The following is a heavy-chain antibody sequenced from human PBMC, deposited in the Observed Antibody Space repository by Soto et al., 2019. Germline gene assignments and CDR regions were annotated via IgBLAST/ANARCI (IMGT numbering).Heavy chain of an antibody. J-gene: IGHJ6*02. Sequence: GESLKISCQGSGYSFSSYWIGWVRQMPGKGLEWMGIIYPGDSDVRYSPAFQGQVTFSADKSISTAYLQWSSLKASDTAMYYCVRVSFWLIGARPTLFGMDVWGHGTTVTVSS. CDR2: IYPGDSDV. CDR3: VRVSFWLIGARPTLFGMDV. D-gene: IGHD6-6*01. V-gene: IGHV5-51*06. CDR1: GYSFSSYW.